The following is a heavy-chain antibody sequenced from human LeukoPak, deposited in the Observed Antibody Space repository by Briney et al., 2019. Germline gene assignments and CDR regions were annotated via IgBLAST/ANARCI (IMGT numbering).Heavy chain of an antibody. CDR2: ISGSGVNT. CDR1: GFSFSTYA. V-gene: IGHV3-23*01. CDR3: AKQTRTTTAPDY. D-gene: IGHD1-1*01. Sequence: GGSLRLSCAASGFSFSTYAMSWVRQAPGKGLEWVSTISGSGVNTYYADSLKGRFTISRDSSKNTLYLQMNSLRAEDTAVYYCAKQTRTTTAPDYWGQGTLVTVSS. J-gene: IGHJ4*02.